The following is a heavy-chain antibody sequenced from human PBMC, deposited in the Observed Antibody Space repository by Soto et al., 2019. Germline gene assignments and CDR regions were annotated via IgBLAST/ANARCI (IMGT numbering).Heavy chain of an antibody. Sequence: GGSLRLSCAASGFTFSSYGMHWVRQAPGKGLEWVAVIWYDGSNKYYADSVKGRFTISRDNSKNTLYLQMNSLRVEDTAVYYCGKVADSGYYTVERWGQGTLVTVSS. CDR3: GKVADSGYYTVER. J-gene: IGHJ4*02. CDR1: GFTFSSYG. CDR2: IWYDGSNK. D-gene: IGHD3-22*01. V-gene: IGHV3-33*06.